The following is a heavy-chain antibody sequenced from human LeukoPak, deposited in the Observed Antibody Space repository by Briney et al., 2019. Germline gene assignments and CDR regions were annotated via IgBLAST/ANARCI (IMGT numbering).Heavy chain of an antibody. V-gene: IGHV1-2*02. CDR2: INPNSGGT. Sequence: ASVKVSCKASGYTFTCHHTHRHRHPPAQGQERKGWINPNSGGTNYAQKFQGRVTITRDTSISTAYMEPSRQRSDDTAVYYCARETDSGSDRRYYYYMDVWGKGTTVTISS. CDR3: ARETDSGSDRRYYYYMDV. CDR1: GYTFTCHH. J-gene: IGHJ6*03. D-gene: IGHD1-26*01.